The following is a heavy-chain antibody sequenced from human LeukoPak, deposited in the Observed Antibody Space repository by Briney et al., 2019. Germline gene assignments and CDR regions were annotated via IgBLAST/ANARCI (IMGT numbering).Heavy chain of an antibody. J-gene: IGHJ5*02. CDR2: IKSDGSST. V-gene: IGHV3-74*01. Sequence: GRSLRLSCAASGFSFSSYWMHWVRQAPGKGLVWVSRIKSDGSSTSYADSVKGRFTISRDNAKNTLYLQMNSLRAEDTAVYYCTRSDWFDPWGQGTLVTVSS. CDR1: GFSFSSYW. CDR3: TRSDWFDP.